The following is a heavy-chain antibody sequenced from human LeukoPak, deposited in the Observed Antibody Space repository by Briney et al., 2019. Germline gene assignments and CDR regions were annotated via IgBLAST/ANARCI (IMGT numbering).Heavy chain of an antibody. Sequence: SETLSLTCAVYGGSFSGYYWSWIRQPPGKGLEWIGEMNHSGGTNCNPSLKSRVTISVDTSKNQFSLKLSSVTAADTAVYYCARGKKRSGCSTPSCYASSYYYYYMDVWGKGTTVTVSS. V-gene: IGHV4-34*01. CDR2: MNHSGGT. J-gene: IGHJ6*03. D-gene: IGHD2-2*01. CDR1: GGSFSGYY. CDR3: ARGKKRSGCSTPSCYASSYYYYYMDV.